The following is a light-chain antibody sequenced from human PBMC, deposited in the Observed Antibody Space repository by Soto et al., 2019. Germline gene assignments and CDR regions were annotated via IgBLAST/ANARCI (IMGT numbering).Light chain of an antibody. CDR3: LSWSTTSYV. V-gene: IGLV2-14*03. J-gene: IGLJ1*01. Sequence: QSVLTQPASVSGSPGQSITISCTGTSGDVGGYNHVSWYQQHPGKAPKLLIYDVSNRPSGVSNRYSASESGNTASLTISGRQSEDEADYYCLSWSTTSYVFGTGTKVTV. CDR2: DVS. CDR1: SGDVGGYNH.